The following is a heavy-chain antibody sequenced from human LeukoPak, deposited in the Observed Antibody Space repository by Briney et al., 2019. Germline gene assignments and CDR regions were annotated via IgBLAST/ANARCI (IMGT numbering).Heavy chain of an antibody. CDR3: ASRWYDYVWGLNSDY. D-gene: IGHD3-16*01. CDR1: GGSFSGYY. J-gene: IGHJ4*02. Sequence: SETLSLTCAVYGGSFSGYYWSWIRQPPGKGLEWIGEINHSGSTSYNPSLKSRVTISVDTSKNQFSLKLSSVTAADTAVYYCASRWYDYVWGLNSDYWGQGTLVTVSS. CDR2: INHSGST. V-gene: IGHV4-34*01.